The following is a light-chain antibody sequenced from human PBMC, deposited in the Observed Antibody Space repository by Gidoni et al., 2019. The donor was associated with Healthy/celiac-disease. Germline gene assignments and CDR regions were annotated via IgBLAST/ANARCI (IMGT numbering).Light chain of an antibody. Sequence: DIQMTQSPSSLSASVGDRVTITCRASQGISNYLAWYQQKPGKVPKLLIYAASTLQSGVPSRFSGSGSGTDFTITISRLQTEEVATYYCQKYNSAPTWTLGEGTKVEIK. CDR3: QKYNSAPTWT. V-gene: IGKV1-27*01. J-gene: IGKJ1*01. CDR2: AAS. CDR1: QGISNY.